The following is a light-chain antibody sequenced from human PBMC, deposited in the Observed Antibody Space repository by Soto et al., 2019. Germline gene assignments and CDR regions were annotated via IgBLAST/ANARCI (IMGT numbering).Light chain of an antibody. CDR1: QSISSY. J-gene: IGKJ1*01. Sequence: DIQMTQSPSSLSASVGDRVTITCRASQSISSYLNWYQQKPGKAPKLLIYAASSLQSGVPSRFSGSGSGTDFTLTISSLQPEDFETYYCQQYYSYHREFGKGTKADI. CDR3: QQYYSYHRE. CDR2: AAS. V-gene: IGKV1-39*01.